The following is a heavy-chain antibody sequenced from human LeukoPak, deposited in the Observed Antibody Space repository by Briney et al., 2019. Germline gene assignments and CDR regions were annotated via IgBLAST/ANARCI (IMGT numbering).Heavy chain of an antibody. J-gene: IGHJ4*02. CDR1: EFTFSDYY. V-gene: IGHV3-11*01. D-gene: IGHD6-13*01. Sequence: GGSLSLSCAASEFTFSDYYMSWIRQAPGKGLGRVSYISYSGDTIYYADSVRGRFTVSRANAKNSLYLQMNSLRAEDTAVYYCARLGIITAAGSNDYWGQGTLVTVSS. CDR3: ARLGIITAAGSNDY. CDR2: ISYSGDTI.